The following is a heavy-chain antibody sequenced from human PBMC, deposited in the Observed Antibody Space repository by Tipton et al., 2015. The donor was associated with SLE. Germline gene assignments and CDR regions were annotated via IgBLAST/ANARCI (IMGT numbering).Heavy chain of an antibody. D-gene: IGHD1-26*01. Sequence: GLVKPSQTLSLTCTVSGGSISSGTYYWSWIRQPAGKGLEWIGRVFTSGTTKYNPSLKSRVTISVDMSKNQFSLRLTSVTAADTAVYYCARTLGAIAHTVYDAFDIWGQGKMVTVSS. CDR3: ARTLGAIAHTVYDAFDI. V-gene: IGHV4-61*02. J-gene: IGHJ3*02. CDR2: VFTSGTT. CDR1: GGSISSGTYY.